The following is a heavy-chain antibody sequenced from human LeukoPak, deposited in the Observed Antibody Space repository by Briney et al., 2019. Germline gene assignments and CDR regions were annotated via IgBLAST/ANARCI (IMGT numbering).Heavy chain of an antibody. Sequence: ASVKVSCKASGYTFTGYYMHWVRQAPGQGLEWMGWINPNSGGTNYAQKFQGRVTMTRDTSISTAYMELSRLRSDDTAVYYCARDQGGSSSWYSYWGQGTLVTASS. D-gene: IGHD6-13*01. J-gene: IGHJ4*02. CDR2: INPNSGGT. V-gene: IGHV1-2*02. CDR3: ARDQGGSSSWYSY. CDR1: GYTFTGYY.